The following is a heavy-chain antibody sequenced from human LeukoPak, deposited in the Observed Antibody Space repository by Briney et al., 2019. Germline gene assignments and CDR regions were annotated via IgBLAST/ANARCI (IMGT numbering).Heavy chain of an antibody. CDR3: ARGAVVVVGPGFDV. D-gene: IGHD3-22*01. V-gene: IGHV3-21*01. CDR1: GFTFRSYS. CDR2: ISSTSTSI. J-gene: IGHJ4*02. Sequence: PGGSLRLSCAASGFTFRSYSMNWVRQALGKGLEWVSSISSTSTSIYYADSVRGRFTISRDNAKNSLYLQMKSLRAEDTAVYYCARGAVVVVGPGFDVWGQGTLVTVSS.